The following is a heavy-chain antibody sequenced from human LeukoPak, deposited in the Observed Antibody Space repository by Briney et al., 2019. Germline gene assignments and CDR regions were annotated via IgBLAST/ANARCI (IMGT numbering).Heavy chain of an antibody. J-gene: IGHJ4*02. Sequence: SSQTLSLTCTVSGGSISSGGYYWSWLRQHPGKGLEGVEYIYYSGSTYYNPSLKSRVTISVDTSKNQFSLKLSLVTAADTAVYYCARAPYYYDSSTGGVGYYFDYWGQGTLVTVSS. CDR1: GGSISSGGYY. CDR2: IYYSGST. D-gene: IGHD3-22*01. V-gene: IGHV4-31*03. CDR3: ARAPYYYDSSTGGVGYYFDY.